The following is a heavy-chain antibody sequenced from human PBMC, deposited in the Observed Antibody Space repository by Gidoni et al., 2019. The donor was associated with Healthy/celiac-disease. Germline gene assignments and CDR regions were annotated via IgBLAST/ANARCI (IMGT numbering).Heavy chain of an antibody. CDR1: GGSFSGYY. J-gene: IGHJ4*02. V-gene: IGHV4-34*01. D-gene: IGHD4-17*01. CDR3: ARGADYGGTDFDY. CDR2: INHSGST. Sequence: QVQLQQWGAGLLKPSETLSLTCAVYGGSFSGYYWSWIRQPPGKGLEWIGEINHSGSTNYNPSLKSRVTISVDTSKNQFSLKLSSVTAADTAVYYCARGADYGGTDFDYWGQGTLVTVSS.